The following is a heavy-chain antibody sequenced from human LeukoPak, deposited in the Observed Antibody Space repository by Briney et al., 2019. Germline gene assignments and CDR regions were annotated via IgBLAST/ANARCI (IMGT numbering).Heavy chain of an antibody. Sequence: GRSLRLSCTASGFTFTSYAMHWVRQAPGKGLEWVSAISGSGGSTYYADSVKGRFTISRDNSKNKLYLQMNSLRAEDTAVYYCAKDTDFWSGYYTGWFDPWGQGTLVTVSS. V-gene: IGHV3-23*01. CDR1: GFTFTSYA. CDR2: ISGSGGST. D-gene: IGHD3-3*01. CDR3: AKDTDFWSGYYTGWFDP. J-gene: IGHJ5*02.